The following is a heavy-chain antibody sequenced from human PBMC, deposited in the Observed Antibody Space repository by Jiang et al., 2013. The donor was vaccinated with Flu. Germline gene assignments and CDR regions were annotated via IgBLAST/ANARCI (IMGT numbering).Heavy chain of an antibody. D-gene: IGHD2-21*02. Sequence: LVKPSETLTLTCTFSGFSLSTSGVSVGWIRQPPGKALEWLALIYWDDDKRYSPSLKSRLTITKDTSKNQVVLTMTNMDPVDTATYYCARYIVMVTATNYYAMDVWGKGTTVTVSS. J-gene: IGHJ6*04. CDR3: ARYIVMVTATNYYAMDV. CDR1: GFSLSTSGVS. CDR2: IYWDDDK. V-gene: IGHV2-5*02.